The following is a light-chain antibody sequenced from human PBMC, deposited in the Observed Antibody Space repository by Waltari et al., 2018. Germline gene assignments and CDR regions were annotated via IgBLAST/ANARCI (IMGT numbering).Light chain of an antibody. CDR1: ESVYKY. V-gene: IGKV3-11*01. Sequence: EVVLTQSPVTPSLSAGERASLSCRASESVYKYLAWYHKRPGQHPRLLTYDTSNRAAGVPGRFSGSGYGTDFALTITSLEAEDFAVYFCQQGSILPLTFGGGTRVEIK. J-gene: IGKJ4*01. CDR3: QQGSILPLT. CDR2: DTS.